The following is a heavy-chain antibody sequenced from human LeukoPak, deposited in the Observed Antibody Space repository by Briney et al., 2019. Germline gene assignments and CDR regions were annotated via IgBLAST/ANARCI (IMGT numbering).Heavy chain of an antibody. D-gene: IGHD2-15*01. CDR1: GFTFSSYG. Sequence: PGGSLRLSCAASGFTFSSYGMRWVRQAPGKGLEWVAVIWYDGSNKYYADSVKGRFTISRDNSKNTLYLQMNSLRAEDTAAYYCARDSWAIYCYFDYWGQGTLVTVSS. CDR3: ARDSWAIYCYFDY. V-gene: IGHV3-33*01. CDR2: IWYDGSNK. J-gene: IGHJ4*02.